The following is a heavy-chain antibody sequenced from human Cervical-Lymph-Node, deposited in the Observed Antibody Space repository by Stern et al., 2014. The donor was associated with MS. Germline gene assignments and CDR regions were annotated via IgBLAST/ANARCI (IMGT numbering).Heavy chain of an antibody. CDR1: GGSISSSSYY. V-gene: IGHV4-39*01. CDR3: ARRSSEQWLVRGGFFDY. Sequence: QVQLQESGPGLVKPSETLSLTCTVSGGSISSSSYYWGWIRQPPGKGLEWIGSIYYSGTPSNTPSLKSRVTIPVDTSKTQFSRKLSSVTAADTAVYYCARRSSEQWLVRGGFFDYWGQGTLVTVSS. D-gene: IGHD6-19*01. CDR2: IYYSGTP. J-gene: IGHJ4*02.